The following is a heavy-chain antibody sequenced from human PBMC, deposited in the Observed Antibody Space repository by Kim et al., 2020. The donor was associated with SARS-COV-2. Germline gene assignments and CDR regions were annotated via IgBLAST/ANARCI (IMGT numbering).Heavy chain of an antibody. V-gene: IGHV4-61*02. CDR1: GGSISSGSYY. CDR3: ASDRGGYYDY. CDR2: IYTSGST. D-gene: IGHD3-10*01. J-gene: IGHJ4*02. Sequence: SETLSLTCTVSGGSISSGSYYWSWIRQPAGKGLEWIGRIYTSGSTNYNPSLKSRVTISVDTSKNQFSLKLSSVTAADTAVYYCASDRGGYYDYWGQGTLVTVSS.